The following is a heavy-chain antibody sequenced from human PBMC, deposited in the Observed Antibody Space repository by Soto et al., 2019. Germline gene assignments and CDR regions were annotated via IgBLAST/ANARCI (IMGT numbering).Heavy chain of an antibody. CDR3: ASRALGYCSGGSCST. D-gene: IGHD2-15*01. Sequence: PGESLKISCKGSGYSFTSYWISWVRQMPGKGLEWMGRIDPSDSYTNYSPSFQGHVTISADKSISTAYLQWSSLKASDTAVYYCASRALGYCSGGSCSTWGQGTLVTVSS. CDR2: IDPSDSYT. V-gene: IGHV5-10-1*01. J-gene: IGHJ5*02. CDR1: GYSFTSYW.